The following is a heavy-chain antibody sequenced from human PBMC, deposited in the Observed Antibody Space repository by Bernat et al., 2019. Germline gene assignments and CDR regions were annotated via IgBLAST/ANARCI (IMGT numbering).Heavy chain of an antibody. V-gene: IGHV3-7*03. D-gene: IGHD6-13*01. Sequence: EVQLVESGGGLVQPGGSLRLSCAASGFTFSSYWMSWDRQAPGKGLEWVANIKQDGSEKDYVDSVKGRFTISRDNAKNSLYLQMNSLRAEDTAVYYCASSEPRGAAAGTFDYWGQGTLVTVSS. J-gene: IGHJ4*02. CDR1: GFTFSSYW. CDR3: ASSEPRGAAAGTFDY. CDR2: IKQDGSEK.